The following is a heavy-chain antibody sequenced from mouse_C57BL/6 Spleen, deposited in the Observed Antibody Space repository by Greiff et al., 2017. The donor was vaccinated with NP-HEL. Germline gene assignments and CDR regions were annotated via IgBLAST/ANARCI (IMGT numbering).Heavy chain of an antibody. CDR2: ISDGGSYT. CDR1: GFTFSSYA. Sequence: DVHLVESGGGLVKPGGSLKLSCAASGFTFSSYAMSWVRQTPEKRLEWVATISDGGSYTYYPDNVKGRFTISRDNAKNNLYLQMSHLKSEDTAMYYCARDRGRGLAYWGQGTLVTVSA. J-gene: IGHJ3*01. CDR3: ARDRGRGLAY. V-gene: IGHV5-4*01.